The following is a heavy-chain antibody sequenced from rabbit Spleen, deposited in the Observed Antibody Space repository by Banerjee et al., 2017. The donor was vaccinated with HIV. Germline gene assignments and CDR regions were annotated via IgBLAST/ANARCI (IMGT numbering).Heavy chain of an antibody. CDR1: GIDFSSYYY. CDR3: ARGDPISQDAVGGYGQ. V-gene: IGHV1S45*01. CDR2: IYTGSGGST. J-gene: IGHJ4*01. Sequence: QEQLMESGGGLVKPGGTLTLTCKASGIDFSSYYYMCWVRQAPGKGLEWIGCIYTGSGGSTYYASWAKGRFTVSKTSSTTVTLQMTSLTAADTATYFCARGDPISQDAVGGYGQWGPGTLVTVS. D-gene: IGHD8-1*01.